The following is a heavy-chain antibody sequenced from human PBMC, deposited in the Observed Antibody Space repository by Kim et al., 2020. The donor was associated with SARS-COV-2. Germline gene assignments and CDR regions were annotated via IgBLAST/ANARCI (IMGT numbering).Heavy chain of an antibody. CDR3: AKSTANGFDP. Sequence: STYYADSVKGRFTISRDNSKNTLYLQMNSLRAEDTAVYYCAKSTANGFDPWGQGTLVTVSS. J-gene: IGHJ5*02. V-gene: IGHV3-23*01. CDR2: ST.